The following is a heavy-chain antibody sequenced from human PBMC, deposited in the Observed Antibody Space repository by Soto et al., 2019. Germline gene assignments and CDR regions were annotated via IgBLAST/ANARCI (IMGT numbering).Heavy chain of an antibody. CDR3: ARAEEGNPNAFDI. V-gene: IGHV1-2*04. J-gene: IGHJ3*02. Sequence: ASVKVSCKASGYTFTGYYMHWVRQAPGQGLEWMGWINPNSGGTNYAQKFQGWVTMTRDTSISTAYMELSRLRSDDTAVYYCARAEEGNPNAFDIWGQGTMVTVSS. CDR2: INPNSGGT. CDR1: GYTFTGYY. D-gene: IGHD3-10*01.